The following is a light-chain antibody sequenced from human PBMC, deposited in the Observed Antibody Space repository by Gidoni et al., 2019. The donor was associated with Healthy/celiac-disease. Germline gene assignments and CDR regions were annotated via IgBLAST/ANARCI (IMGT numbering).Light chain of an antibody. J-gene: IGKJ4*01. Sequence: DIQMTQSPSSLSASVGDRVTITCRASQSISGYLNWYQQKPGKAPKLLIYAASSLQRGVPSRFSGSASGTDFTLTISSLQPEDFATYYCQQSYSTPSGTFGGGTQVEIK. CDR3: QQSYSTPSGT. CDR1: QSISGY. V-gene: IGKV1-39*01. CDR2: AAS.